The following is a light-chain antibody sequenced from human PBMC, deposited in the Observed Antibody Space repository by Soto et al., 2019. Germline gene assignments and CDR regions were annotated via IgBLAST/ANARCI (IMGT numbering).Light chain of an antibody. V-gene: IGKV1-5*03. Sequence: IQLTQSPSSLTASVGDRVTITCRASQTISSWLAWYQQKPGKAPKLLIYKASTLKSGVPSRFSGSGSGTDFTLTISSLQPEDFATYYCQQYDNLPLIFGQGTRLEIK. CDR3: QQYDNLPLI. CDR1: QTISSW. CDR2: KAS. J-gene: IGKJ5*01.